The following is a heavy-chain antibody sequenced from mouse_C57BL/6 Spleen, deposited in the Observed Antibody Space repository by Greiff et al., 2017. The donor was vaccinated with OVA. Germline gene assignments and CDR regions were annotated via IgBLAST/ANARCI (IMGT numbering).Heavy chain of an antibody. V-gene: IGHV1-22*01. CDR2: INPNNGGT. D-gene: IGHD1-1*01. J-gene: IGHJ3*01. Sequence: VHVKQSGPELVKPGASVKMSCKASGYTFTDYNMHWVKQSHGKSLEWIGYINPNNGGTSYNQKFKGKATLTVNKSSSTAYMELRSLTSEDSAVYYCARNYGSSWGCAYWGQGTLVTVSA. CDR3: ARNYGSSWGCAY. CDR1: GYTFTDYN.